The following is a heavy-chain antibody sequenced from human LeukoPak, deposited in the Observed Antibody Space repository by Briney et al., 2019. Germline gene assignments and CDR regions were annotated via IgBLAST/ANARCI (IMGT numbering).Heavy chain of an antibody. D-gene: IGHD3-22*01. J-gene: IGHJ4*02. CDR3: ARDPHSSGKNDY. Sequence: ASVKVSCKASGYTFTGYYMHWVRQAPGQGLEWMGWINPNSGGTNYAQKFQGRATMTRDTSISTAYMELSRLRSDDTAVYYCARDPHSSGKNDYWGQGTLVTVSS. V-gene: IGHV1-2*02. CDR1: GYTFTGYY. CDR2: INPNSGGT.